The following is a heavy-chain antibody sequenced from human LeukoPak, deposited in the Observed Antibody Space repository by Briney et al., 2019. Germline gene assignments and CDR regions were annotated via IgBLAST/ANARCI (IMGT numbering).Heavy chain of an antibody. CDR3: ARDPGSLGYCTNGVCPTDY. J-gene: IGHJ4*02. D-gene: IGHD2-8*01. Sequence: GGSLRLSCAASGFTFSSYSMSWVRQAPGKGLEWVSSISSSSSYIYYADSVKGRFTISRDNAKNSLYLQMNSLRAEDTAVYYCARDPGSLGYCTNGVCPTDYWGQGTLVTVSS. V-gene: IGHV3-21*01. CDR2: ISSSSSYI. CDR1: GFTFSSYS.